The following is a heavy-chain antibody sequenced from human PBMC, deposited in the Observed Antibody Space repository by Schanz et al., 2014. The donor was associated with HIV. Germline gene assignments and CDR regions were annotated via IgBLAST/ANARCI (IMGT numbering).Heavy chain of an antibody. D-gene: IGHD2-15*01. V-gene: IGHV3-33*01. CDR1: GFTFSSSG. CDR3: ARGGIWEWDQPDFDY. CDR2: MWNDESHK. Sequence: QVQLVESGGGVVQPGRSLRLSCTASGFTFSSSGMHWVRQAPGKGLEWVAAMWNDESHKGYADSVKGRFTISRDNSKNTLYLQMNSLRADDTAVYYCARGGIWEWDQPDFDYWGQGTLVTVSS. J-gene: IGHJ4*02.